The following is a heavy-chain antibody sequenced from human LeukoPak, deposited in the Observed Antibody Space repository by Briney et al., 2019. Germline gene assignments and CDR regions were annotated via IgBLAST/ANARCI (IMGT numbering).Heavy chain of an antibody. CDR2: TGYDGSNE. D-gene: IGHD5-12*01. CDR1: EFTFSDSG. V-gene: IGHV3-30*02. Sequence: GGSLRLSCAASEFTFSDSGMHWVRQVPGKGLEWVAFTGYDGSNEHYADSVKGRFTISRDNSKNTLYLQMNSLRAEDTAVYYCALVATTTPFDYWGQGTLVTVSS. CDR3: ALVATTTPFDY. J-gene: IGHJ4*02.